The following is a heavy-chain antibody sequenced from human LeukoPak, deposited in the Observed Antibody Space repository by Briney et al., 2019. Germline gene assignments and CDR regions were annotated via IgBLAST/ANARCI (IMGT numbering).Heavy chain of an antibody. CDR3: ARSGSGNAYYYYYYMDV. CDR1: GFTFSSYS. D-gene: IGHD3-10*01. CDR2: ISSSSSTI. V-gene: IGHV3-48*01. Sequence: GGSLRLSCAASGFTFSSYSMNWVRQAPGKGLEWVSYISSSSSTIYYADSVKGRFTISRDNGKNSLYLQMNSLRAEDTAVYYCARSGSGNAYYYYYYMDVWGKGTTVTVSS. J-gene: IGHJ6*03.